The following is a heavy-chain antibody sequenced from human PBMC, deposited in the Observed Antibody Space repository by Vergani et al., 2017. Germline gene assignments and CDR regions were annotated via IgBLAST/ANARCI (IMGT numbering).Heavy chain of an antibody. CDR3: ARFVLVPSDCSGGSCLKYNWFDP. Sequence: QVQLQQWGAGLLKPSETLSLTCAVYGGSFSGYYWSWIRQPPGKGLEWIGEINHSGSTKYNPSLKSRVTISVDTSKNQFSLKLSSVTAADTAVYYCARFVLVPSDCSGGSCLKYNWFDPWGQGTLVTVSS. V-gene: IGHV4-34*01. D-gene: IGHD2-15*01. J-gene: IGHJ5*02. CDR2: INHSGST. CDR1: GGSFSGYY.